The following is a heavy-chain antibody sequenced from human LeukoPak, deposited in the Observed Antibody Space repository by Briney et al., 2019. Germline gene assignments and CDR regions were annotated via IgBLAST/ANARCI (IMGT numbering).Heavy chain of an antibody. D-gene: IGHD3-3*01. V-gene: IGHV3-33*01. Sequence: PGGSLRLSCAASGFTFSSYGMHWVRQAPGKGLEWVAVIWYDGSNKYYADSVKGRFTISRDNSKNTLYLQMNSLRAEDTAVYHCAREYYDFWSGYLPPYYYYYGMDVWGQGTTVTVSS. CDR1: GFTFSSYG. J-gene: IGHJ6*02. CDR2: IWYDGSNK. CDR3: AREYYDFWSGYLPPYYYYYGMDV.